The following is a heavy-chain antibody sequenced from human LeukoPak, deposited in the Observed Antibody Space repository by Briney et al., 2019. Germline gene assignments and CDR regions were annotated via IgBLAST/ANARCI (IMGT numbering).Heavy chain of an antibody. V-gene: IGHV3-48*01. CDR3: AKRDTSGWPPVGLGY. J-gene: IGHJ4*02. CDR2: ISSSSSTI. D-gene: IGHD6-19*01. CDR1: GFTFSSYS. Sequence: GGSLRLSCAASGFTFSSYSMNWVRQAPGKGLEWVSYISSSSSTIYYADSVKGRFTISRDNSKNTLYLQMNSLRAEDTAVYYCAKRDTSGWPPVGLGYWGQGTLVTVSS.